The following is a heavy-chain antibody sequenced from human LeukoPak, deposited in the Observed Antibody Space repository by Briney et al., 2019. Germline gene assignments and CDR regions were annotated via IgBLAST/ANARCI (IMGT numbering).Heavy chain of an antibody. CDR1: DDSISNTYYY. Sequence: PSETLSLTCTVSDDSISNTYYYWAWIRQPPGKGLEWIGGINYSGPTYYNPSLKSRVTISLDTAKNQFSLKLTSVTAADTAVYYCARDRWFRAVVASRGIDYWGQGKLVTVSS. CDR3: ARDRWFRAVVASRGIDY. CDR2: INYSGPT. J-gene: IGHJ4*02. V-gene: IGHV4-39*07. D-gene: IGHD5-12*01.